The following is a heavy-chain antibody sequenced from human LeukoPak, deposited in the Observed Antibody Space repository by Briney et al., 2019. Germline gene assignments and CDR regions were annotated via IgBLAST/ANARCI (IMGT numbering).Heavy chain of an antibody. J-gene: IGHJ5*02. V-gene: IGHV1-2*02. D-gene: IGHD5-24*01. CDR1: GYTFTGYY. CDR2: INPNTGGT. CDR3: ARDLIDGYNHHWLDP. Sequence: GASVKVSCKASGYTFTGYYMHWVRQAPGQGLEWMGWINPNTGGTNYAQKFQGRVTLTRDMSSSTAYMELSSLRSDDTALYYCARDLIDGYNHHWLDPWGQGTLVSVAS.